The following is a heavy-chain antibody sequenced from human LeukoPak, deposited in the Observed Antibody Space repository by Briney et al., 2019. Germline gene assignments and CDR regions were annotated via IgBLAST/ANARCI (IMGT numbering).Heavy chain of an antibody. CDR2: IYHSGST. V-gene: IGHV4-39*07. CDR3: ARGRTYYYDSSGYFGAFDI. D-gene: IGHD3-22*01. J-gene: IGHJ3*02. Sequence: SETLSLTCTVSGGSISSSSYYWGWIRQPPGKGLEWIGSIYHSGSTYYNPSLKSRVTVSVDRSKNQFSLKLSSVTAADTAVYYCARGRTYYYDSSGYFGAFDIWGQGTMVTVSS. CDR1: GGSISSSSYY.